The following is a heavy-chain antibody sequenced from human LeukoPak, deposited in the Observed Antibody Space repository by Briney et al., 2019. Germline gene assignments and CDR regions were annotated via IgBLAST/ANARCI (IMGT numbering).Heavy chain of an antibody. V-gene: IGHV3-7*03. CDR2: IKQDGSEK. CDR3: AKYSSGWQGLDY. CDR1: GFTFSSYW. Sequence: PGGSLRLSCAASGFTFSSYWMSWVRQAPGKGLEWVANIKQDGSEKYYVDSVKGRFTISRDNSKNTLYLQMNSLRAEDTAVYYCAKYSSGWQGLDYWGQETLVTVSS. D-gene: IGHD6-19*01. J-gene: IGHJ4*02.